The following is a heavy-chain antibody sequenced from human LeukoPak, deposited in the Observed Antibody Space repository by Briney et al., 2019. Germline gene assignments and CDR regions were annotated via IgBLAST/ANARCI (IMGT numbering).Heavy chain of an antibody. J-gene: IGHJ4*02. V-gene: IGHV4-59*01. CDR3: ARDGSYGYPDY. CDR1: GGSISSYY. D-gene: IGHD5-18*01. CDR2: IYYSGST. Sequence: PSETLSLTCTVSGGSISSYYWSWIRQPPGKGPEWIGYIYYSGSTNYNPSFKSRVTISVDTSKNQFSLKLSSVTAADTAVYYCARDGSYGYPDYWGQGTLVTVSS.